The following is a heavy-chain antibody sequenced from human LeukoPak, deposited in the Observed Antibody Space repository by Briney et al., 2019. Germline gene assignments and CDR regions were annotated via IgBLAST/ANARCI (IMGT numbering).Heavy chain of an antibody. CDR3: AREDDYYYDSSGGLPFDP. D-gene: IGHD3-22*01. CDR2: INHSGST. J-gene: IGHJ5*02. V-gene: IGHV4-39*07. CDR1: GGSISSSNYY. Sequence: SETLSLTCTVSGGSISSSNYYWGWIRQPPGRGLEWIGEINHSGSTNYNPSLKSRVTISVDTSKNQFSLKPSSVTAADTAVYYCAREDDYYYDSSGGLPFDPWGQGTLVTVSS.